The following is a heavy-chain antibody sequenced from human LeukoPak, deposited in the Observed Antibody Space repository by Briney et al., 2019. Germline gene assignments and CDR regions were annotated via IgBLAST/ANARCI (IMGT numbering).Heavy chain of an antibody. J-gene: IGHJ4*02. Sequence: MPSETLSLTCAVYGGSFSGYYWSWIRQPPGKGLEWTGYIYYSGSTNYNPSLNSRVTISVDTSKNQFSLRLSSVTAADTAIYYCARAVSGRFDYWGQGTLVTVSS. CDR1: GGSFSGYY. V-gene: IGHV4-59*08. CDR3: ARAVSGRFDY. CDR2: IYYSGST. D-gene: IGHD6-19*01.